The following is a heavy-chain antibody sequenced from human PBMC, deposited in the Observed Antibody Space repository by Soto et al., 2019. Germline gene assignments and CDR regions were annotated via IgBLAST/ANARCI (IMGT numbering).Heavy chain of an antibody. CDR1: GFTFSSYA. CDR2: ISGSGGST. CDR3: APRPIYGADAFDI. Sequence: EVRLLESGGGLVQPGGSLRLSCAASGFTFSSYAMSWVRQAPGKGLEWVSAISGSGGSTYYADSVKGRFTISRDNSKNTLYLQMNSLRAEDTAVYYCAPRPIYGADAFDIWGQGTMVTVSS. D-gene: IGHD4-17*01. V-gene: IGHV3-23*01. J-gene: IGHJ3*02.